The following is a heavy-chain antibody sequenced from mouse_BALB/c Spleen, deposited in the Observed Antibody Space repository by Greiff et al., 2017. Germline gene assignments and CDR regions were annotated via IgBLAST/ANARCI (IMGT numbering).Heavy chain of an antibody. CDR1: GFAFSSYD. J-gene: IGHJ4*01. CDR2: ISSGGGST. CDR3: ARQGPPYAMDY. V-gene: IGHV5-12-1*01. Sequence: EVQGVESGGGLVKPGGSLKLSCAASGFAFSSYDMSWVRQTPEKRLEWVAYISSGGGSTYYPDTVKGRFPISRDNAKNTLYLQMSSLKAEDTAMYYCARQGPPYAMDYWGQGTSVTVSS. D-gene: IGHD3-3*01.